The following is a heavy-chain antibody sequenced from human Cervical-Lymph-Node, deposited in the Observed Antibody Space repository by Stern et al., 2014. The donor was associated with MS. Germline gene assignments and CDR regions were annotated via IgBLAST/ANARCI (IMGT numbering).Heavy chain of an antibody. Sequence: EVQLVESGGGLVQPGGSLRLSCAASGFTFSSYWMHWVRHAPGTGLVWVSRINSDGSSTSYADSVKGRFTISRDNAKSTLYLQMNSLRAEDTAVYYCARAATVTTHYWGQGTLVTVSS. D-gene: IGHD4-17*01. CDR2: INSDGSST. J-gene: IGHJ4*02. CDR1: GFTFSSYW. V-gene: IGHV3-74*01. CDR3: ARAATVTTHY.